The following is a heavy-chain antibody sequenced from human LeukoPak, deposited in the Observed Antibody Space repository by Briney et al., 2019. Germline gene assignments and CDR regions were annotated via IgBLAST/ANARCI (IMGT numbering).Heavy chain of an antibody. D-gene: IGHD2-21*01. CDR1: GFTFSSYA. CDR3: ASWAEHYYYYGMDV. Sequence: GGSLRLSRAASGFTFSSYAMSWVRQAPGKGLEWVSAISGSGGSTYYADSVKGRFTISRDNSKNTLYLQMNSLRAEDTAVYYCASWAEHYYYYGMDVWGKGTTVTVSS. V-gene: IGHV3-23*01. CDR2: ISGSGGST. J-gene: IGHJ6*04.